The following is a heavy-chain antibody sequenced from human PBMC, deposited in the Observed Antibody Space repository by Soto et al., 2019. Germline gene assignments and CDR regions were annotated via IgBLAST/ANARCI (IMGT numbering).Heavy chain of an antibody. V-gene: IGHV3-21*01. J-gene: IGHJ6*02. CDR2: ISSSSSYI. CDR1: GFTFSSYS. D-gene: IGHD5-12*01. CDR3: ARDRAASSRDGYKAGAYYYYGMDV. Sequence: PGESLKISCXASGFTFSSYSMNWVRQAPGKGLEWVSSISSSSSYIYYADSVKGRFTISRDNAKNSLYLQMNSLRAEDTAVYYCARDRAASSRDGYKAGAYYYYGMDVWGQGTTVTVSS.